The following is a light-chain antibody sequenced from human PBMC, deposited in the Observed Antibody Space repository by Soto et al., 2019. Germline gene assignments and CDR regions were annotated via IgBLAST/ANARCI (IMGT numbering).Light chain of an antibody. CDR3: KTFNTAPLT. J-gene: IGKJ5*01. Sequence: DIQMTQSPSSLSASVGDRVTITCRASQDISVYLAWYQQKPGKVPKLLIYSASTLQSGVPSRFSGSGSGTDFTLTISSLQPEAVATYCCKTFNTAPLTCGQGTRLEIK. V-gene: IGKV1-27*01. CDR1: QDISVY. CDR2: SAS.